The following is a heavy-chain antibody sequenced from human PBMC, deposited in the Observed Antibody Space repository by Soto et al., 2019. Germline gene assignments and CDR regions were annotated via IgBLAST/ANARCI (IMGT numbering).Heavy chain of an antibody. V-gene: IGHV3-33*01. Sequence: GGSLILSCAASGFTFSSYGMHWVRQAPGKGLEWVAVIWYDGSNKYYADSVKGRFTISRDNSKNTLYLQMNSLRAEDTAVYYCARDKEGWNDWFDHWGQGTLVTVSS. J-gene: IGHJ5*02. CDR1: GFTFSSYG. D-gene: IGHD1-1*01. CDR3: ARDKEGWNDWFDH. CDR2: IWYDGSNK.